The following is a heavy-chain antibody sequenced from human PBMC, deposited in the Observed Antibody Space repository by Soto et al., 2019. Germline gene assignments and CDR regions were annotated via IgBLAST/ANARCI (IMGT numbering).Heavy chain of an antibody. D-gene: IGHD3-3*01. CDR2: INPHGGST. Sequence: ASVEVSCKXPRDTFTSYYLNWVRQAPGQGLEWMGVINPHGGSTKYAQKFQGRITMTRDTSRSTVYMELSSLRSDDTAIYYCARSSGGNFGIIIEGSNWFDPWGQGTLVTVSS. J-gene: IGHJ5*02. CDR1: RDTFTSYY. V-gene: IGHV1-46*01. CDR3: ARSSGGNFGIIIEGSNWFDP.